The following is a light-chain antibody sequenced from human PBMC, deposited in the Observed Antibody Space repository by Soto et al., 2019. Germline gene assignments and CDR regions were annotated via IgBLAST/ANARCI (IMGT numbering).Light chain of an antibody. CDR1: QDISNY. CDR3: QQYDNLPLT. J-gene: IGKJ4*01. V-gene: IGKV1-33*01. Sequence: DIQMTQYPSALSASVGDRVTITCQASQDISNYLNWFQQKPGKAPKLLIYDASNLEAGVPSRFSGSGSGTDFTFTISSLQPEDSATYFCQQYDNLPLTFGGGTKV. CDR2: DAS.